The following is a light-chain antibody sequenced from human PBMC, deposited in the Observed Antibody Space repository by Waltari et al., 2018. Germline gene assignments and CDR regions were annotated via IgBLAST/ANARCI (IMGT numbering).Light chain of an antibody. CDR3: SSYTSGSTLYV. V-gene: IGLV2-14*03. CDR2: DVT. Sequence: HSALTQPASVSGSPGQSITIPCTGTSSDIGGSNSVSWYQQHPGEAPNLLIYDVTARPSGVSNRFSGSKSANTASLTISGLQAEDEANYYCSSYTSGSTLYVFGTGTKVSV. J-gene: IGLJ1*01. CDR1: SSDIGGSNS.